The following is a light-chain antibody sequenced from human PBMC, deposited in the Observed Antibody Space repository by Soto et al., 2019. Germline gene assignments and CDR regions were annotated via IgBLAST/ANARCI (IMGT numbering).Light chain of an antibody. CDR2: DVT. J-gene: IGLJ3*02. CDR1: SSDVGGYNY. Sequence: QSALTQPRSVSGSPGQSVTISCSGTSSDVGGYNYVSWHRQHPGKAPKVMIYDVTKRPSGVPDRFSGSKSGNTASLTISGLQVDDEADYFCSSYAGSYTWVFGGGTKLTVL. CDR3: SSYAGSYTWV. V-gene: IGLV2-11*01.